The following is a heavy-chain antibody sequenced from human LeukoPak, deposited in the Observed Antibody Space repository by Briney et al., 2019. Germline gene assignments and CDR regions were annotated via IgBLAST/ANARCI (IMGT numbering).Heavy chain of an antibody. CDR2: INLNSGDT. J-gene: IGHJ6*02. Sequence: ASVTVSCKASGYTFTGYYMHWVRQAPGQGLECMGWINLNSGDTYYAQKFQGRVTMTRDTSISTAYLELSRLRSDDTAVYYCAREWLKNYYYGMDVWGQGTTVTVSS. D-gene: IGHD6-19*01. CDR3: AREWLKNYYYGMDV. V-gene: IGHV1-2*02. CDR1: GYTFTGYY.